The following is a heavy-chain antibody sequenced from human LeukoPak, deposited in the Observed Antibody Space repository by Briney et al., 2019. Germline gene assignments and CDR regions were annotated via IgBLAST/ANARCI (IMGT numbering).Heavy chain of an antibody. CDR1: GGSISSYY. J-gene: IGHJ6*02. D-gene: IGHD1-26*01. Sequence: SETLSLTCTVSGGSISSYYWSWIRQPPGKGLEWIGYIYYSGSTNYNPSLKSRVTISVDTSENQFSLKLSSVTAADTAVYYCARDSGSYYGYYYYGMDVWGQGTTVTVSS. CDR3: ARDSGSYYGYYYYGMDV. V-gene: IGHV4-59*01. CDR2: IYYSGST.